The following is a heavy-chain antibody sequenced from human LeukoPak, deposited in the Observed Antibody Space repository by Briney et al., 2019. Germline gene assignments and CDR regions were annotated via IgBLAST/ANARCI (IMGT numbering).Heavy chain of an antibody. D-gene: IGHD2-2*01. CDR1: GFTFSSYA. J-gene: IGHJ3*02. CDR3: AKGADIVVVPAAPAAFDI. Sequence: GGSLRLSCAASGFTFSSYAMSWVRQAPGKGLEWVSAISGSGGSTYYADSVKGRFTISRDNSKNTQYLQMNSLRAEDTAVYYCAKGADIVVVPAAPAAFDIWGQGTMVTVSS. V-gene: IGHV3-23*01. CDR2: ISGSGGST.